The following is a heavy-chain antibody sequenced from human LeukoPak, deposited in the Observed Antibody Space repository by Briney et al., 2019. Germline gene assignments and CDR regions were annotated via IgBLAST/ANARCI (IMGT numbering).Heavy chain of an antibody. J-gene: IGHJ5*02. CDR1: GFTFSSFA. CDR3: SRGGYGDYNNWFDP. Sequence: AGGSLRLSCAASGFTFSSFAVHWVRQAPGKGLEWVADIWYNGCNKYYAESVKGRFTISRENSRNTLYLQMNSLRAEDTAVYYCSRGGYGDYNNWFDPWGQGTLVIVSS. V-gene: IGHV3-33*01. CDR2: IWYNGCNK. D-gene: IGHD4-17*01.